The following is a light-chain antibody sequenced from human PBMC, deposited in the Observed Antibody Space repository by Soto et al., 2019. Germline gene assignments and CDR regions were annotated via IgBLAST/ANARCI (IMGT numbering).Light chain of an antibody. J-gene: IGLJ1*01. CDR1: SSNIGAHYD. CDR3: QSYDSSLSAYV. V-gene: IGLV1-40*01. Sequence: QSVLTQPLSVSGAPGQRVTISCTGSSSNIGAHYDVHWYQQLPGTAPKLLIYANNNRPSGVPDRFSGSKSGTSASLAITGLQAEHEADSYCQSYDSSLSAYVFGTGTKVTVL. CDR2: ANN.